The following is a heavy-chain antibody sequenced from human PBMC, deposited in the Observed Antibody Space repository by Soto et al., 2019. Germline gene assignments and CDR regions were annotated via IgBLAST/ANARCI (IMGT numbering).Heavy chain of an antibody. D-gene: IGHD3-3*01. J-gene: IGHJ6*04. V-gene: IGHV4-34*01. CDR3: ARDKPYYVFGSVSPPYYYGMNV. CDR1: GGSLNGYY. CDR2: INDSGST. Sequence: SETLSLICAVHGGSLNGYYWTWVRQPPGKGLEWIGEINDSGSTNYNPSLKSRVTISVDTSKNQFSLKLSSVTAADPTVYYCARDKPYYVFGSVSPPYYYGMNVGGKGTRVTVP.